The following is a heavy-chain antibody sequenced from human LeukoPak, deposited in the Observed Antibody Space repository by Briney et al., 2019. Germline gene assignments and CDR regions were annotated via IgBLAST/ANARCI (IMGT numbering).Heavy chain of an antibody. CDR3: AKGSGWYV. Sequence: PGGSLRLSCAASGFTFSSSSMSWVRQAPGKGLEWVSVISGSSGSTDYADSAKGRFTISRDNSKNTLYLQMNSLRAEDTAVYYCAKGSGWYVWGQGTLVTVSS. J-gene: IGHJ4*02. CDR2: ISGSSGST. V-gene: IGHV3-23*01. D-gene: IGHD6-19*01. CDR1: GFTFSSSS.